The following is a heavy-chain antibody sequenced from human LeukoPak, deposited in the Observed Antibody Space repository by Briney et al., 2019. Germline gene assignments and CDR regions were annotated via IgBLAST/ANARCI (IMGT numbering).Heavy chain of an antibody. CDR3: ARGQGVTLIKVGKNWFDP. D-gene: IGHD3-22*01. V-gene: IGHV4-34*01. CDR1: IESFSGYY. J-gene: IGHJ5*02. CDR2: ISDSGTT. Sequence: PSETLSLTCAVYIESFSGYYWNWIRQTPGKGLEWIGEISDSGTTNINSSLRRRVSLSVDTSINQFSLDMRSMTAADTGVYYCARGQGVTLIKVGKNWFDPWSQGTPVIVSP.